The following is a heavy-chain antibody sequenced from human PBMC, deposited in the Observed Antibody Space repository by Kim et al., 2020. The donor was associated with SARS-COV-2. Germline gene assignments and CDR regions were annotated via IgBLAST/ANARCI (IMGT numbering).Heavy chain of an antibody. D-gene: IGHD1-26*01. CDR2: FSSSSSYI. Sequence: GGSLRLSCAASGFTFSSYSMNWVRQAPGKGLEWVSSFSSSSSYIYYADSVKGLFTISRDNAKNSLYLQMNSLRAEDTAVYYCASSGSYLDYYYGMDVWGQGTTVTVSS. V-gene: IGHV3-21*01. CDR1: GFTFSSYS. CDR3: ASSGSYLDYYYGMDV. J-gene: IGHJ6*02.